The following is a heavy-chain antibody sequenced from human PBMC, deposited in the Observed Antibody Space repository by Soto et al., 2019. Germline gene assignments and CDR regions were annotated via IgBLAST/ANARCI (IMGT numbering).Heavy chain of an antibody. CDR2: IYWDDDN. CDR3: AHRVLRTVFGLVTTTAIYFDF. V-gene: IGHV2-5*02. Sequence: QITLNESGPTVVRPTETLTLTCRFSGFSLTTSGVGVGWIRQSPGNAPEWLAPIYWDDDNRYSASLKSRLTITKATSKKHVVLTVSDLDPTDTATYYCAHRVLRTVFGLVTTTAIYFDFWGPGAPVAVSS. CDR1: GFSLTTSGVG. D-gene: IGHD3-3*01. J-gene: IGHJ4*02.